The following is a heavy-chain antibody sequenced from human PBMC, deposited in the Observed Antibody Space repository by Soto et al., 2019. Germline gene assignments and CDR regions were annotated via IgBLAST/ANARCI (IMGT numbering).Heavy chain of an antibody. CDR1: GYTFTGYY. J-gene: IGHJ3*02. Sequence: QVQLVQSGAEVKKPGASVKVSCKASGYTFTGYYMHWVRQAPGQGLEWMGWINPNSGGTNYAQKFQGWVTMTRDTSISTAFIKLSRLRSDDTAVYYCAGDAVSASGAFDIWGQGTMVTVSS. CDR2: INPNSGGT. D-gene: IGHD3-10*01. CDR3: AGDAVSASGAFDI. V-gene: IGHV1-2*04.